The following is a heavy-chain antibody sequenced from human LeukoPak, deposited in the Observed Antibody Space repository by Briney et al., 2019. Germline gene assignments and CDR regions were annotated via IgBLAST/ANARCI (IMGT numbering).Heavy chain of an antibody. V-gene: IGHV1-2*02. D-gene: IGHD3-10*01. J-gene: IGHJ3*01. CDR2: INPNSGGT. CDR3: ARDSRGMVRVVIPNGS. Sequence: ASVKVSCRASGYTFTGYYMHWERQAPGQGLEWMGWINPNSGGTNYAQKFQGRVTMTRDTSISTAYMELSRLRSDDTAVYYCARDSRGMVRVVIPNGSWGQGTMVTVSS. CDR1: GYTFTGYY.